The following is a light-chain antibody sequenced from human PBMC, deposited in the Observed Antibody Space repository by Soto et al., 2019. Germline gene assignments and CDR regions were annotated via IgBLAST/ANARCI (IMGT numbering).Light chain of an antibody. CDR3: QQHNQWPIT. CDR2: YIS. CDR1: QSAGNF. Sequence: EIVMTQSPATLSVSPGETASLSCRASQSAGNFLAWYQQKPGQAPRLLIYYISTRATGIPARFSGSGSGTEFTHTINSLQSEDSAVYYCQQHNQWPITFGQGTRLEIK. V-gene: IGKV3D-15*01. J-gene: IGKJ5*01.